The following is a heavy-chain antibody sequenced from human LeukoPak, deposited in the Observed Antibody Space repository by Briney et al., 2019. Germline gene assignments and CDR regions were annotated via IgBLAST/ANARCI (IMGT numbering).Heavy chain of an antibody. CDR3: VGSPTYYYMDV. CDR1: GSTFRNHA. J-gene: IGHJ6*03. Sequence: GGSLRLSCAASGSTFRNHAIHWVRQAPGKGLEWVTVITHDGGNAYYTDSVKGRFTISRDNSKNNVLLQMNSLSPDDTAVYYCVGSPTYYYMDVWGKGTTLTFSS. CDR2: ITHDGGNA. D-gene: IGHD3-10*01. V-gene: IGHV3-30*04.